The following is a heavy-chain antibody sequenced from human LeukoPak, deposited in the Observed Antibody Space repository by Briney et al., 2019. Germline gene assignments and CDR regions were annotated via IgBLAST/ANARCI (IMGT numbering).Heavy chain of an antibody. CDR3: AKGLAVAYWLYYMDV. CDR1: GFTFSSYS. CDR2: ISTTSGNI. V-gene: IGHV3-21*04. J-gene: IGHJ6*03. Sequence: GGSLRLSCAASGFTFSSYSMNWVRQAPGKGLEWVAAISTTSGNIYYADSVKGRFTISRDNSKNTLYLQMNSLRAEDTAVYYCAKGLAVAYWLYYMDVWGKGTTVTVSS. D-gene: IGHD6-19*01.